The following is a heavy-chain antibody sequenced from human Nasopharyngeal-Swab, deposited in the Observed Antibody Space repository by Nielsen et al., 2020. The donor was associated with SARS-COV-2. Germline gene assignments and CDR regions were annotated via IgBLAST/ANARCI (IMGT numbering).Heavy chain of an antibody. D-gene: IGHD3-16*01. CDR2: IIPIFGTA. CDR3: ARVGGRKRLLDY. Sequence: SVKVSCKASGGTFSSYAISWVRQAPGQGLEWMGGIIPIFGTANYAQKFQGRVTITADESTSTAYMELSSLRSEDTAVYYCARVGGRKRLLDYWGQGTLVTVSS. V-gene: IGHV1-69*13. J-gene: IGHJ4*02. CDR1: GGTFSSYA.